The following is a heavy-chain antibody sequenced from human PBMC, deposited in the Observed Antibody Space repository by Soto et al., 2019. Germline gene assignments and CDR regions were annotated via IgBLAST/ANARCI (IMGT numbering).Heavy chain of an antibody. CDR2: INGDGTST. D-gene: IGHD3-22*01. V-gene: IGHV3-74*01. CDR3: VRSFYDSSGSYGRFGY. Sequence: EAQMVESGGGLVQPGGSLRLSCAASGFTFSTYWIHWVRQAPGKGLVWVSRINGDGTSTSYADSVKGRFTISRDNAKNTLDLQMNSLGADDTAVYYWVRSFYDSSGSYGRFGYGGQGTLVTVS. CDR1: GFTFSTYW. J-gene: IGHJ4*02.